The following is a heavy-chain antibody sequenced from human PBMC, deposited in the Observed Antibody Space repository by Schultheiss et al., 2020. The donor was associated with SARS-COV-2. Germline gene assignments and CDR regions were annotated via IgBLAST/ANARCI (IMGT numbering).Heavy chain of an antibody. D-gene: IGHD2-8*01. Sequence: GESLKISCEASGFAFSDFWMTWVRQAPGKGLEWVANIRQDGSEKHYVDSAKGRFTISRDNAKNTLYLQMNSLRAEDTAIYYCAKSRIMATYYYYGMDVWGQGTTVTVSS. CDR2: IRQDGSEK. J-gene: IGHJ6*02. V-gene: IGHV3-7*03. CDR3: AKSRIMATYYYYGMDV. CDR1: GFAFSDFW.